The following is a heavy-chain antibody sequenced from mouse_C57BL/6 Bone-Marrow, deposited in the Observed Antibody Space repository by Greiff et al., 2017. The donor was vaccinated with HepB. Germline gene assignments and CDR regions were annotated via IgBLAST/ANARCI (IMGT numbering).Heavy chain of an antibody. CDR3: ARRRPPYAMDY. CDR1: GIAFSRYW. Sequence: AASGIAFSRYWMSWVRRAPGKGLEWIGEINPDSSTINYAPSLKDKFIISRDNAKNTLYLQMSKVRSEDTALYYCARRRPPYAMDYWGQGTSVTVSS. CDR2: INPDSSTI. J-gene: IGHJ4*01. D-gene: IGHD3-2*02. V-gene: IGHV4-1*01.